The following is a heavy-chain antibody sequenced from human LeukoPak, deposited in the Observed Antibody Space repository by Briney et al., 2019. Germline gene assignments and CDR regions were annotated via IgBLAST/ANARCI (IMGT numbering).Heavy chain of an antibody. D-gene: IGHD2-21*02. Sequence: ASVKVSCKASGYTLTELSMHWVRQAPGKGLEWMGGFDPEDGETIYAQKFQGRVTMTEDTSTDTAYMELSSLRSEDTAVYYCATAYCGGDCRSYFDYWGQGTLVTVSS. CDR3: ATAYCGGDCRSYFDY. CDR1: GYTLTELS. CDR2: FDPEDGET. J-gene: IGHJ4*02. V-gene: IGHV1-24*01.